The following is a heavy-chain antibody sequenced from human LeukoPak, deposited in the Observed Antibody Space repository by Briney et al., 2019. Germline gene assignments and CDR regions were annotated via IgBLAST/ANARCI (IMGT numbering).Heavy chain of an antibody. D-gene: IGHD4-17*01. CDR3: ARERDYGEKGMVEYDY. V-gene: IGHV4-30-4*01. Sequence: SETLSLTCTVSGGSLSSGDYYWSWIRQPPGKGLEWIGYIYYIGSTYYNPSLKSRVTISVDTSKNQFSLKLSSVTAADTAVYYCARERDYGEKGMVEYDYWGQGTLVTVSS. CDR2: IYYIGST. CDR1: GGSLSSGDYY. J-gene: IGHJ4*02.